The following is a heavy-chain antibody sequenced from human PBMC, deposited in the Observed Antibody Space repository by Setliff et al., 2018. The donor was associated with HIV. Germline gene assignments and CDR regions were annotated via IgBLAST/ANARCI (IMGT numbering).Heavy chain of an antibody. V-gene: IGHV4-61*02. CDR3: ARSSPRFSGSYFGY. Sequence: PSETLSLTCTVSGGSISSGSYYWNWIRQPAGKGLEWIGRIYTSGNTNSNPSLKRRVTISVDTSKNQFSLKLSSVTAADTAVYYCARSSPRFSGSYFGYWGQGTLVTVSS. CDR2: IYTSGNT. D-gene: IGHD1-26*01. J-gene: IGHJ4*02. CDR1: GGSISSGSYY.